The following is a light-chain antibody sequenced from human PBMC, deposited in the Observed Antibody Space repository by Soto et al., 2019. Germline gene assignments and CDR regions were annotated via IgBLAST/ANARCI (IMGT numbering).Light chain of an antibody. CDR1: SSNIGAGYD. V-gene: IGLV1-40*01. CDR2: DNT. CDR3: QSYDSRLTVL. J-gene: IGLJ2*01. Sequence: QPVLTQPPSMSGAPGQRVTISCTGSSSNIGAGYDVHWYQQLPGTAPKLLIYDNTHRPSGVPDRFSGSKSGTSASLAITGLQAEDEADYYCQSYDSRLTVLFGGGTKLTVL.